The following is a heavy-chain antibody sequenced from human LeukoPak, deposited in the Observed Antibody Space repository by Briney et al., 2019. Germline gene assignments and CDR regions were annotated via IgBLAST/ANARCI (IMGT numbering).Heavy chain of an antibody. J-gene: IGHJ4*02. CDR3: ARGLDCRSTSCYLDN. CDR1: GFTFTKYW. Sequence: GGSLRLSCAASGFTFTKYWMTWVRQAPGKGLEWVANIKQDGSEKFYVDSVKGRFTISRDNAKNSLDPQINSLGAEDTAVYYCARGLDCRSTSCYLDNWGQGILVTVSS. D-gene: IGHD2-2*01. CDR2: IKQDGSEK. V-gene: IGHV3-7*01.